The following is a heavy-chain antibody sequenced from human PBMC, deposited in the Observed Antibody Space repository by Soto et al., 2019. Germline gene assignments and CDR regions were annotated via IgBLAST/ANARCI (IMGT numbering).Heavy chain of an antibody. V-gene: IGHV1-8*01. CDR3: ASGRPGGTGYYYYFIDA. CDR1: GYTFTSYD. CDR2: MNTDRGHA. Sequence: QEQLVQSGAEVKKPGASVKVSCETSGYTFTSYDMNWVRQAPGRGLEWMGWMNTDRGHAESAQRFQGRVTMTRDTSTSTVHMELSSLTSDATAVYYCASGRPGGTGYYYYFIDAWGTGTSVTVSS. D-gene: IGHD1-1*01. J-gene: IGHJ6*03.